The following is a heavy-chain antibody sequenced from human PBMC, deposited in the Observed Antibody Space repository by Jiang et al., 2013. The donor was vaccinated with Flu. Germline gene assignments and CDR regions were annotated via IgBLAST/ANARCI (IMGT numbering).Heavy chain of an antibody. V-gene: IGHV3-66*01. CDR3: ARDRYYDASGYYYYYYGMDV. CDR1: GFTVTDNS. D-gene: IGHD3-22*01. Sequence: VQLLESGGGLVQPGESLRLSCAASGFTVTDNSMNWVRQAPGKGLEWVSLIYSDGRTYFADSLKDRFTISRDNSKNTLYLQMTSLRAEDTAVYYCARDRYYDASGYYYYYYGMDVWGPRDHGHRLL. J-gene: IGHJ6*02. CDR2: IYSDGRT.